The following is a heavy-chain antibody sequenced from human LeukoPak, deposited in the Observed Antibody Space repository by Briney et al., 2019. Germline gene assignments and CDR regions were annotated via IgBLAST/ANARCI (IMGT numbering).Heavy chain of an antibody. CDR3: AGGEYSSSWYFPYNWFDP. D-gene: IGHD6-13*01. Sequence: PGGSLRLSCAASGFTFSSYSMNSVRQAPGKGLEWVSSISSSSSYIYYADSVKGRFTISRDNAKNSLYLQINSLRAEDTAVYYCAGGEYSSSWYFPYNWFDPWGQGTLVTVSS. CDR1: GFTFSSYS. CDR2: ISSSSSYI. V-gene: IGHV3-21*01. J-gene: IGHJ5*02.